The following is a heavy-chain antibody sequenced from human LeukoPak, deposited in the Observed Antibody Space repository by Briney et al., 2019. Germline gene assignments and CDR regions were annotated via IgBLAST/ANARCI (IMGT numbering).Heavy chain of an antibody. Sequence: SVTVSCKASGGTFSSYAISWVRQAPGQGLEWMGGIIPIFGTANYAQKFQGRVTITADESTSTAYMELSSLRSEDTAVYYCAREEVPMTTVPNYYYYYGMDVWGQGTTVTVSS. CDR2: IIPIFGTA. V-gene: IGHV1-69*01. CDR3: AREEVPMTTVPNYYYYYGMDV. CDR1: GGTFSSYA. D-gene: IGHD4-11*01. J-gene: IGHJ6*02.